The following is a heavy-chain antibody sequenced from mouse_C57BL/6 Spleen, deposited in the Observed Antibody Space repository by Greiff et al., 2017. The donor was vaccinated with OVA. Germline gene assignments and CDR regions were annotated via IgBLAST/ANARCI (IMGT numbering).Heavy chain of an antibody. CDR1: GFNIKDYY. D-gene: IGHD1-1*01. J-gene: IGHJ2*01. CDR3: ARGRDYVSKTLDY. CDR2: IDPENGDT. V-gene: IGHV14-2*01. Sequence: EVQLQQSGAELVKPGASVKLSCTASGFNIKDYYMRWVKQRTEQGLEWIGRIDPENGDTKYAAKFQGKATITADTSSNTAYLQLSSLTSEAAAVEDCARGRDYVSKTLDYWGQGTTLTVSS.